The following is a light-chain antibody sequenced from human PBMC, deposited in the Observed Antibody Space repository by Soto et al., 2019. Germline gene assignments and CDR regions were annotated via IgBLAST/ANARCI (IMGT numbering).Light chain of an antibody. Sequence: DIQMTQSPPSLSVSIGDRVTITCQASQDINTYLNWYQQKPGKAPKLLIYDASNLETGVPSRFSGIGSETDFTFTITSLQPEDIATYYCQHSYNLPLTFGPGTKVDIK. J-gene: IGKJ3*01. CDR3: QHSYNLPLT. V-gene: IGKV1-33*01. CDR2: DAS. CDR1: QDINTY.